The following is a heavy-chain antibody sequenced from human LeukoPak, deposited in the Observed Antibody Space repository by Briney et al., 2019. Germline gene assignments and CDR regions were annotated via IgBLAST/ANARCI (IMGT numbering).Heavy chain of an antibody. CDR3: ARSLSSSVKIDY. Sequence: SETLSLTCTVSGGSISSYYWSWIRQPPGKGLEWIGYIYYSGSTNYNPSPKSRVTISVDTSKNQFSLKLSSVTATDTAVYYCARSLSSSVKIDYWGQGTLVTVSS. V-gene: IGHV4-59*01. CDR2: IYYSGST. D-gene: IGHD2-2*01. CDR1: GGSISSYY. J-gene: IGHJ4*02.